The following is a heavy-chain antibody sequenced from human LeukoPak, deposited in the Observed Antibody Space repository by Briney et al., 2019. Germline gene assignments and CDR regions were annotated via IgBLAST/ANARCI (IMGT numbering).Heavy chain of an antibody. CDR1: GGSISSGGYY. D-gene: IGHD6-19*01. CDR3: AREKYSSGWYTSYYFDY. V-gene: IGHV4-34*01. CDR2: INHSGST. Sequence: SETLSLTCAVSGGSISSGGYYWSWIRQPPGKGLEWIGEINHSGSTNYNPSLKSRVTISVDTSKNQFSLKLSSVTAADTAVYYCAREKYSSGWYTSYYFDYWGQGTLVTVSS. J-gene: IGHJ4*02.